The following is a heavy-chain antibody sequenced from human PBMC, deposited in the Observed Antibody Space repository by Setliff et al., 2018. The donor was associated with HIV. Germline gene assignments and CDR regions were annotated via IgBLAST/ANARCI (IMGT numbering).Heavy chain of an antibody. Sequence: SETLSLTCTVSGGSINNYYWGWIRQPPGKGLERVGFIDYTGRTSYNPSLKSRVTISAATSKSQFSLKLNSLTTADTAVYYCARYRSGDSDISLDQWGHGALVTVSS. CDR1: GGSINNYY. D-gene: IGHD3-10*01. V-gene: IGHV4-59*01. J-gene: IGHJ4*01. CDR2: IDYTGRT. CDR3: ARYRSGDSDISLDQ.